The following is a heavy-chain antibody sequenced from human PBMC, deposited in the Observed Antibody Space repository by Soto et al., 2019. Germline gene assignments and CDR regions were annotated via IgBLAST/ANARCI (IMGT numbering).Heavy chain of an antibody. CDR1: GGSFSGYY. V-gene: IGHV4-59*08. D-gene: IGHD2-2*03. J-gene: IGHJ6*02. Sequence: SETLSLTYAVYGGSFSGYYWSWIRQPPGKGLEWIGYIYYSGSTNYNPSLQSRVTISVDTSKNELSLRLSSVTAADTAVYYCARLNGYCVGTSCHGYYGMDVWGQGTTVTVSS. CDR2: IYYSGST. CDR3: ARLNGYCVGTSCHGYYGMDV.